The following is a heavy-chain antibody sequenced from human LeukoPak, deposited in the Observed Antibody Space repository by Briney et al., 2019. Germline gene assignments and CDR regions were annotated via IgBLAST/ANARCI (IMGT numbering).Heavy chain of an antibody. J-gene: IGHJ6*03. CDR1: GYTFTGYY. CDR3: ARVGAESSSWHYHMDV. CDR2: INPNSGGT. Sequence: ASVKVSCKASGYTFTGYYMYWVRQAPGQGLEWMGWINPNSGGTNYAQKFQGRVTMTRDTSISTAYMELSRLRPDDTAVYYCARVGAESSSWHYHMDVWGKGTTVTVSS. V-gene: IGHV1-2*02. D-gene: IGHD6-13*01.